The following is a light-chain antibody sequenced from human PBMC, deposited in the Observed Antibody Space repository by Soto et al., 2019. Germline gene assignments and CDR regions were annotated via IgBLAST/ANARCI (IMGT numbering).Light chain of an antibody. CDR2: RSD. CDR3: AAWDDSRYGVV. Sequence: QSVLTQSPSASGTPGQRVTIACSGSNSNIGSNNVNLYRHVPGTAPKLLIFRSDQRPSGVPDRFSGSRSGTSASLVINGLQSGDEAHSSCAAWDDSRYGVVFGGGTQLTVL. CDR1: NSNIGSNN. J-gene: IGLJ2*01. V-gene: IGLV1-44*01.